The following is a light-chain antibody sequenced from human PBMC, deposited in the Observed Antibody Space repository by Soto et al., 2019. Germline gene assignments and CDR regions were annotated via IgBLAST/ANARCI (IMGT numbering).Light chain of an antibody. J-gene: IGLJ1*01. CDR2: EVS. Sequence: QSALTQPPSASGSPGQSVTISCTGTSSDVGGYNYVSWYQQHPGKAPKLMINEVSKRPSGVPDRFSGSKSGNTASLTVSGLQAEDEADYYCSSYAGSNVFGTGTKVTVL. CDR3: SSYAGSNV. V-gene: IGLV2-8*01. CDR1: SSDVGGYNY.